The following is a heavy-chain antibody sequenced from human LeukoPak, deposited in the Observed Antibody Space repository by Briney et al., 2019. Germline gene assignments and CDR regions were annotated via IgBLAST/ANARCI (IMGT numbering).Heavy chain of an antibody. CDR1: GFTFSDHY. J-gene: IGHJ6*02. CDR2: TRNKANSYTT. CDR3: ARGYHSFDV. D-gene: IGHD1-26*01. V-gene: IGHV3-72*01. Sequence: GGSLRLSCAVSGFTFSDHYMDWVRQAPGKGLEWVGRTRNKANSYTTVYAASVQGRFTVSGDDTKNSLYLQMNSLKTEDTAVYYCARGYHSFDVWGRGTTVTVSS.